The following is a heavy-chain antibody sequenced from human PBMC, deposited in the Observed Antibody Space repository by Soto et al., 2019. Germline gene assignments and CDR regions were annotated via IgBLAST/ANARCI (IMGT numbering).Heavy chain of an antibody. CDR3: AGQMTVGATYLFDY. Sequence: SETLSLTCTVSGGSISSYYWSWIRQPPGKGLEWIGYIYYSGSTNYNPSLKSRVTISVDTSKNQFSLKLSSVTAADTAVYYCAGQMTVGATYLFDYWGQGTLVTVSS. J-gene: IGHJ4*02. D-gene: IGHD1-26*01. CDR2: IYYSGST. V-gene: IGHV4-59*08. CDR1: GGSISSYY.